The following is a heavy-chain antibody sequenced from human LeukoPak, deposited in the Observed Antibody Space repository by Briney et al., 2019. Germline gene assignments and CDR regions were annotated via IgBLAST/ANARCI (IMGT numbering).Heavy chain of an antibody. J-gene: IGHJ4*02. D-gene: IGHD6-13*01. CDR2: INPNSGGT. V-gene: IGHV1-2*02. Sequence: GASVKVSCKASGYTFTGYYMHWVRQAPGQGLEWMGWINPNSGGTNYAQKFQGRVTMTRDTSISTAYMELSRLRSDDTAVYYWARRIAANLQGGYYWGQGTLVTVSS. CDR1: GYTFTGYY. CDR3: ARRIAANLQGGYY.